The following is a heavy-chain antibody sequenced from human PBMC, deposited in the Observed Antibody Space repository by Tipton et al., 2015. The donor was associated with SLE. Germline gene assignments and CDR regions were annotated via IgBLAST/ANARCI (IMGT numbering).Heavy chain of an antibody. Sequence: TLSLTCAVYGGSFSGYYWSWIRQPPGKGLEWIGEINHSGSTNYNPSLKSRVTISVDTSKNQFSLKLSSVTAADTVVYYCARGGGIVDYWGQGTLVTVSS. J-gene: IGHJ4*02. CDR2: INHSGST. V-gene: IGHV4-34*01. CDR1: GGSFSGYY. D-gene: IGHD1-1*01. CDR3: ARGGGIVDY.